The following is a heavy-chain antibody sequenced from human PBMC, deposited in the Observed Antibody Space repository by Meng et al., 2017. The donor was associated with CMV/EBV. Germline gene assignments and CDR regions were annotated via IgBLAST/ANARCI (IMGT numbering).Heavy chain of an antibody. D-gene: IGHD3-10*01. Sequence: SETLSLTCTVSGGSISSGGYYWSWICQHPGKGLEWIGYIYYSGSTYYNPSLKSRVTISVDTSKNQFSLKLSSVTAADTAVYYCASGPVPDYLGSWGQGTLVTVSS. V-gene: IGHV4-31*03. CDR3: ASGPVPDYLGS. CDR1: GGSISSGGYY. J-gene: IGHJ4*02. CDR2: IYYSGST.